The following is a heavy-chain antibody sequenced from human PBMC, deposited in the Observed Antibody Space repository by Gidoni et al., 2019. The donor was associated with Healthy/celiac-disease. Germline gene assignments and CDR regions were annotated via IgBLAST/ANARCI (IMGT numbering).Heavy chain of an antibody. V-gene: IGHV4-59*08. CDR3: ARHMVRGVPPDY. J-gene: IGHJ4*02. Sequence: SRVTISVDTSKNQFSLKLSSVTAADTAVYYCARHMVRGVPPDYWGQGTLVTVSS. D-gene: IGHD3-10*01.